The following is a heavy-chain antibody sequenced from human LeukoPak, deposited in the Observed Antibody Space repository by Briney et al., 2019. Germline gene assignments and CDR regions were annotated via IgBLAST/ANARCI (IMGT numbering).Heavy chain of an antibody. CDR1: GGSFSGYY. D-gene: IGHD3-10*01. CDR3: ARITMVHNIDY. V-gene: IGHV4-34*01. J-gene: IGHJ4*02. Sequence: SETLSLTCAVYGGSFSGYYWSWIRQPPGKGLEWIGEINHSGSTNYNPSLKSRVTISVDTSKNQFSLKLSSVTAADTAVYYCARITMVHNIDYWGQGTLVTVSS. CDR2: INHSGST.